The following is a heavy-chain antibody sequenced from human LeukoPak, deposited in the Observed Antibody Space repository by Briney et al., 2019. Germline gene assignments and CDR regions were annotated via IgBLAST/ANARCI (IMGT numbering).Heavy chain of an antibody. CDR1: GGSISSGSYY. J-gene: IGHJ4*02. CDR3: TIAVAGHYYFDY. CDR2: IYTSGST. Sequence: SETLSLTCTVSGGSISSGSYYWSWIRQPAGKGLEWIGRIYTSGSTNYNPSLKSRVTISVDTSKNQFSLKLSSVTAADTAVYYCTIAVAGHYYFDYWGQGTLVTVSS. V-gene: IGHV4-61*02. D-gene: IGHD6-19*01.